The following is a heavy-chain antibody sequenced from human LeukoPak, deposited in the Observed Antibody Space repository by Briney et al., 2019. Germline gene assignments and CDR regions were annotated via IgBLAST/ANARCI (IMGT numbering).Heavy chain of an antibody. CDR3: ARGAYYYGSGSYYNVIPRTSNWFDP. V-gene: IGHV4-34*01. D-gene: IGHD3-10*01. CDR1: GGSFSGYY. CDR2: INHSGST. Sequence: PSETLSLTCAVYGGSFSGYYWSWIRQPPGKGLEWIGEINHSGSTNYNPSLKSRVAISVDTSKNQFSLKLSSVTAADTAVYYCARGAYYYGSGSYYNVIPRTSNWFDPWGQGTLVTVSS. J-gene: IGHJ5*02.